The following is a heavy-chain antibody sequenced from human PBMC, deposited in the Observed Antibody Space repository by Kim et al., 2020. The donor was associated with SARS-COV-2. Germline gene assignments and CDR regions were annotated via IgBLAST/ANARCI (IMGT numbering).Heavy chain of an antibody. J-gene: IGHJ3*02. V-gene: IGHV3-48*02. Sequence: GGSLRLSCAASGFTFSSYSMNWVRQAPGKGLEWLSYISSSSSSSSSIYYADSVKGRFTISRDDAKNSLYLQMNSLRDDDTAVYFCARDTTLMAFDIWGQGTMVTVSS. CDR2: ISSSSSSSSSI. CDR1: GFTFSSYS. CDR3: ARDTTLMAFDI. D-gene: IGHD1-1*01.